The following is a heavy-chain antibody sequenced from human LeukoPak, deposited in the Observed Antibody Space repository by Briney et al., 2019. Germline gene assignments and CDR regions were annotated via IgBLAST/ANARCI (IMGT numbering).Heavy chain of an antibody. Sequence: PSETLSLTCAVSGGSFSGYYWSWIRQPPGKGLEWIGEINHSGSTNYNPSLKSRVTISVDTSKNQFSLKLSSVTAADTAVYYCARRGPPVLLWFRLFDYWGQGTLVTVSS. V-gene: IGHV4-34*01. CDR2: INHSGST. D-gene: IGHD3-10*01. CDR1: GGSFSGYY. CDR3: ARRGPPVLLWFRLFDY. J-gene: IGHJ4*02.